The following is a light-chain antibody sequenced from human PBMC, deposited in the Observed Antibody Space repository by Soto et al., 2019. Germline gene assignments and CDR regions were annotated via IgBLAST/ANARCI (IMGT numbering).Light chain of an antibody. CDR3: QHYGGSPLYS. Sequence: EIVLTQSPGTLSLSPGERATLSCRASQTVSSYFLAWYQQKPGQAPRLLIYGTSNSATGIPDRFSGSGSGTDFTLTISRLQPEDFAVYYCQHYGGSPLYSFGQGTKLEI. J-gene: IGKJ2*01. CDR1: QTVSSYF. V-gene: IGKV3-20*01. CDR2: GTS.